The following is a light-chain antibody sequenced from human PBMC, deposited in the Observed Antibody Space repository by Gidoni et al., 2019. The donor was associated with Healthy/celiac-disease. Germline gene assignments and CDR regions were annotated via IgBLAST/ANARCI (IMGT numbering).Light chain of an antibody. Sequence: IVLTQSPATLSVSPGERATLSCRASQSVSSNLAWYQQKPGQAPRLLIYGASTRATGIPARFSGSGSGTEFTLTISSLQSEDFAVYYCQQYNKWPVTFGGGTKVEIK. J-gene: IGKJ4*02. CDR1: QSVSSN. V-gene: IGKV3-15*01. CDR3: QQYNKWPVT. CDR2: GAS.